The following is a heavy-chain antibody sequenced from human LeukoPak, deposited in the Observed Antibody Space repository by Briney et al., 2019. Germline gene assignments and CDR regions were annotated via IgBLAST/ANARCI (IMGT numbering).Heavy chain of an antibody. J-gene: IGHJ4*02. CDR3: ARNPLNYDFWSGYPNDY. D-gene: IGHD3-3*01. V-gene: IGHV1-46*01. CDR2: INPSGGST. Sequence: ASVKVSCKASGYTFTSYYMHWVRQAPGQGLEWMGIINPSGGSTSYAQKFQGRVTMTRDTSTSTVYVELSSLRSEDTAVYYCARNPLNYDFWSGYPNDYWGQGTLVTVSS. CDR1: GYTFTSYY.